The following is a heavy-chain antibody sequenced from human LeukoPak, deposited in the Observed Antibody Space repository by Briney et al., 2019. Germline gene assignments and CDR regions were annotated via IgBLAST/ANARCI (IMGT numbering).Heavy chain of an antibody. CDR1: GFTVSSNY. D-gene: IGHD6-25*01. Sequence: GGSLRLSCAASGFTVSSNYMSWVRQAPGKGLEWVANIKEDGSTKHYVDSVKGRFTISRDNAKNSLSLQMNYLRVEDTAVYYCATSDDSAATYWGQGTLVTVSS. CDR3: ATSDDSAATY. CDR2: IKEDGSTK. V-gene: IGHV3-7*01. J-gene: IGHJ4*02.